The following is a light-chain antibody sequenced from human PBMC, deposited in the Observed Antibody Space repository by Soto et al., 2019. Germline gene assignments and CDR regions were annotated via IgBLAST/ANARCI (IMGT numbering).Light chain of an antibody. Sequence: EIVMTQSPVTLTVSPGERATLSCRASESVSSNLAWYQQKPGQAPSLLIYGAFTRATGIPARFSGTGSGTEFTLSISSLQSEDFALYYCHQYNDWPLTFGQGTKVDI. V-gene: IGKV3-15*01. CDR1: ESVSSN. CDR3: HQYNDWPLT. J-gene: IGKJ1*01. CDR2: GAF.